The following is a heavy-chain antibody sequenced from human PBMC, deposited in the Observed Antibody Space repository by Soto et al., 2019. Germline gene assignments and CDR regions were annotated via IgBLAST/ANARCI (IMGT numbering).Heavy chain of an antibody. CDR2: INAGNGDI. D-gene: IGHD6-6*01. CDR1: GYTLSNYA. V-gene: IGHV1-3*01. J-gene: IGHJ4*02. Sequence: ASVKVSCKASGYTLSNYAMHWVRQAPGQRLEWMGWINAGNGDIKYSQKFQGRVTITRDTSASTAYMELSSLRSEDTAVYYCARAPSSYNFDYWGQGTLVTVSS. CDR3: ARAPSSYNFDY.